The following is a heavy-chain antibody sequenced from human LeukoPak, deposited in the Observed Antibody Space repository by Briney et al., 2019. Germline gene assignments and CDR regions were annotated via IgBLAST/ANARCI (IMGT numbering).Heavy chain of an antibody. D-gene: IGHD3-10*01. CDR1: GGSLSSFY. CDR3: ASAPLWFGAGGVY. V-gene: IGHV4-4*07. J-gene: IGHJ4*02. Sequence: SQTLSLTCTVSGGSLSSFYRSWIRQPAGKGREWIGRIYTSGSTTYNPSLKSRVTRSVDTSKNQFSLKLSSVPAADTAVYYCASAPLWFGAGGVYWVQGTLVTVSS. CDR2: IYTSGST.